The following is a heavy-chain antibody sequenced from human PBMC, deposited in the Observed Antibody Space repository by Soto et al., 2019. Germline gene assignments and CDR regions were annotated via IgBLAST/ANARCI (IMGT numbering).Heavy chain of an antibody. CDR1: GGSISSGDYY. CDR2: IYYSGST. J-gene: IGHJ5*02. Sequence: QVQLQESGPGLVKPSQTLSLTCTVSGGSISSGDYYWSWIRQPPGKGLEWIGYIYYSGSTYYNPSLKSRVTISLDTSNSLFSLNLSSVTAANTAVYYCARVKGTYYYGSGCEDSCWFDPGGQGTLVTVSS. D-gene: IGHD3-10*01. CDR3: ARVKGTYYYGSGCEDSCWFDP. V-gene: IGHV4-30-4*01.